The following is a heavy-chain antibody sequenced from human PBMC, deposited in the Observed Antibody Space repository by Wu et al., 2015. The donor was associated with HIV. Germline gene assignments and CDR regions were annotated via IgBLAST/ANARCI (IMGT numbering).Heavy chain of an antibody. Sequence: QVQLVQSGAEVKKPGASVKVSCKVSGYTLTELSMHWVRQAPGKGLEWMGGFDPEDGETIYAQKFQGRVTMTEDTSTDTAYMELSSLRSEDTAVYYCATGWGSGSYYESPRAHAFDIWGQGTMVTVSS. CDR2: FDPEDGET. V-gene: IGHV1-24*01. CDR3: ATGWGSGSYYESPRAHAFDI. J-gene: IGHJ3*02. D-gene: IGHD3-10*01. CDR1: GYTLTELS.